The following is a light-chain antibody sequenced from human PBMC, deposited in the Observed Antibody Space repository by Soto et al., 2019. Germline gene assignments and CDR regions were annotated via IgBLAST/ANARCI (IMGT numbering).Light chain of an antibody. CDR3: QQYHKGTIS. V-gene: IGKV3-15*01. Sequence: EIVMTQSPAPLSLSQGEGATLAXRASDSGTTNLTWYQQKPGXPPRXXXDAXVTMAQGSPARLSGSGSGTELPLPISSRQSDDFDGYYLQQYHKGTISFGQGTRLEI. CDR2: AXV. CDR1: DSGTTN. J-gene: IGKJ5*01.